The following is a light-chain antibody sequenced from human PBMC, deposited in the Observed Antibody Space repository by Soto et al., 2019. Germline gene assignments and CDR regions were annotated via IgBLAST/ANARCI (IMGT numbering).Light chain of an antibody. CDR3: QQYAGSPLT. J-gene: IGKJ4*01. Sequence: EIVLTQSPGTLSLSPGERATLSCRASQSVSSSYLAWYQQKPGQAPRLLIYGASIRATGIPDRFSGGGSGTDFTLTISRLEPEDFVVYYCQQYAGSPLTVGGGTKVEI. CDR1: QSVSSSY. CDR2: GAS. V-gene: IGKV3-20*01.